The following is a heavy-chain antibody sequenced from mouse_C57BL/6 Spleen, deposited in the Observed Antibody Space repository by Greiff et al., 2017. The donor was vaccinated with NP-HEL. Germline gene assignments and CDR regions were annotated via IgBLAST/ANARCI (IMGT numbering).Heavy chain of an antibody. V-gene: IGHV1-82*01. Sequence: QVQLKQPGAELVKPGASVKISCKASGYAFSSSWMNWVKQRPGKGLEWIGRIYPGDGDTNYNGKFKGKATLTADKSSSTAYMQLSSLTSEDSAVYFCARSGDYYGSSYGYFDVWGTGTTVTVSS. J-gene: IGHJ1*03. CDR2: IYPGDGDT. CDR3: ARSGDYYGSSYGYFDV. D-gene: IGHD1-1*01. CDR1: GYAFSSSW.